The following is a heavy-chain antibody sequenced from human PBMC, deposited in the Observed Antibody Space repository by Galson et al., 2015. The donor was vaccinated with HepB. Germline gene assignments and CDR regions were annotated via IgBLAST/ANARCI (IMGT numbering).Heavy chain of an antibody. CDR2: ISSSSSTI. CDR3: ARVVSWYSSGWPQTYGMDV. D-gene: IGHD6-19*01. V-gene: IGHV3-48*02. CDR1: GFTFSSYS. Sequence: SLRLSCAASGFTFSSYSMNWVRQAPGKGLEWVSYISSSSSTIYYADSVKGRFTISRDNAKNSLYLQMNSLRDEDTAVYYCARVVSWYSSGWPQTYGMDVWGQGTTVTVSS. J-gene: IGHJ6*02.